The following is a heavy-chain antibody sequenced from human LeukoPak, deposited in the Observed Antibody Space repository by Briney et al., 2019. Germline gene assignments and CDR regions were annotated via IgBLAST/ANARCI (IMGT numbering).Heavy chain of an antibody. J-gene: IGHJ4*02. CDR1: GGSFSGYY. CDR2: INHSGST. Sequence: SETLSLTCAVYGGSFSGYYWSWIRQPPGKGLEWIGEINHSGSTNYNPSLKSRVTISVDTSKNQFSLKLSSVTAADTAVYYCARGVDNPYYFDYWGQGTLVTVSS. CDR3: ARGVDNPYYFDY. V-gene: IGHV4-34*01. D-gene: IGHD1-1*01.